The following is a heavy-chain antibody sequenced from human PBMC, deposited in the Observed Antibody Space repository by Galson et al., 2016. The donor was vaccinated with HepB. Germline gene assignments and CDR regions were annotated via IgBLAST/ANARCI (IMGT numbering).Heavy chain of an antibody. V-gene: IGHV4-34*01. CDR2: VNQSGGT. J-gene: IGHJ4*02. Sequence: SETLSLTCAVYGESFSGSWSWIRQPPGKELEWIGEVNQSGGTNYNPSLKSRVTISVDTSKNQFSLKLSSVTAADTAVHYCARGRGHSYGLRSFDYWDLGTLVTVSS. D-gene: IGHD5-18*01. CDR3: ARGRGHSYGLRSFDY. CDR1: GESFSGS.